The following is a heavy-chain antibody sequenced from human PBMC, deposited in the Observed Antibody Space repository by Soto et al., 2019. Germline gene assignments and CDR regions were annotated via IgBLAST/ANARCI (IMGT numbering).Heavy chain of an antibody. V-gene: IGHV3-30*18. D-gene: IGHD1-26*01. CDR3: AKDGSHNFDY. J-gene: IGHJ4*02. CDR2: MSYDGSNE. CDR1: GFTFSHYA. Sequence: QVQLVESGGGVVQTGRSLRLSCAASGFTFSHYAMHWVRQAPGKGLEWVALMSYDGSNEYYADSVKGRFTIARDNSKNTLYLQMNSLRAEDTAVYYCAKDGSHNFDYWGQGTLGTVSS.